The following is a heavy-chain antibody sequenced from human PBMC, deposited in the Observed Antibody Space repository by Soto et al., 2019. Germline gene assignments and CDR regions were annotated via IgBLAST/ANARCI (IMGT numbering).Heavy chain of an antibody. D-gene: IGHD2-8*01. CDR3: ARHSSDCTNGVCYFDNYYYYGMDV. V-gene: IGHV1-18*01. CDR1: GYTFTIYG. J-gene: IGHJ6*02. Sequence: ASVKVSCKASGYTFTIYGISWVRQAPGQGLEWMGWISAYNGNTNYAQKLQGRVTMTTDTSTSTAYMELRSLRSDDTAVYYCARHSSDCTNGVCYFDNYYYYGMDVWGQGTTVTVSS. CDR2: ISAYNGNT.